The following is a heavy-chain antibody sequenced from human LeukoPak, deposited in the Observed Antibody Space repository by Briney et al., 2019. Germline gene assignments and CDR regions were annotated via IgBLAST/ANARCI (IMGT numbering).Heavy chain of an antibody. V-gene: IGHV3-23*01. Sequence: GGSLRLSCAASGFTFSSYDMSWVRQAPGKGLGWVSAISGSGGSTYYADSVKGRFTISRDNSKNTLYLQMNSLRAEDTAVYYCVKPAASRKVAYYFDYWGQGTLVTVSS. CDR2: ISGSGGST. J-gene: IGHJ4*02. CDR3: VKPAASRKVAYYFDY. D-gene: IGHD6-13*01. CDR1: GFTFSSYD.